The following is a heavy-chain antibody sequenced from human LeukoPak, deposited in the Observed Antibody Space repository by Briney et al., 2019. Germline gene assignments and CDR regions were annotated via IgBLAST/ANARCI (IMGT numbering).Heavy chain of an antibody. CDR2: IYSGGST. CDR3: ARGLRAFGYFNY. J-gene: IGHJ4*02. CDR1: GFIVSSNY. V-gene: IGHV3-53*01. D-gene: IGHD3-16*01. Sequence: PGGSLRRSCAAAGFIVSSNYMSWVRQAPGRGLEWVSLIYSGGSTYYADSVKGRFTISRDNSKSTLYLQMNSLRAEDTAVYYCARGLRAFGYFNYWGQGTLVTVSS.